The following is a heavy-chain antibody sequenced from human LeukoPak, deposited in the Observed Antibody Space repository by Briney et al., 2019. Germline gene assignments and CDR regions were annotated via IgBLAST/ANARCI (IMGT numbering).Heavy chain of an antibody. Sequence: PGGSLRLSCAASGFTVSSNYMSWVRQAPGKGLEWVSGISGSGGSTYYADSVKGRFTISRDNSKNTLYLQMNSLRVEDTAVYYCAKYSSSWYADSWGQGTLVSVSS. J-gene: IGHJ4*02. D-gene: IGHD6-13*01. V-gene: IGHV3-23*01. CDR2: ISGSGGST. CDR3: AKYSSSWYADS. CDR1: GFTVSSNY.